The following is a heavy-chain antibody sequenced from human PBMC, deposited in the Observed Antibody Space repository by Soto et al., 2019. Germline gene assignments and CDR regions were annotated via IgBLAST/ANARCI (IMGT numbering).Heavy chain of an antibody. CDR2: ISYDGSNK. V-gene: IGHV3-30*18. D-gene: IGHD6-13*01. CDR3: AKDLYSSSWYSYDVGMDV. CDR1: GFTFSSYG. J-gene: IGHJ6*02. Sequence: LRLSCAASGFTFSSYGMHWVRQAPGKGLEWVAVISYDGSNKYYADSVKGRFTISRDNSKNTLYLQMNSPRAEDTAVYYCAKDLYSSSWYSYDVGMDVWGQGTTVTVSS.